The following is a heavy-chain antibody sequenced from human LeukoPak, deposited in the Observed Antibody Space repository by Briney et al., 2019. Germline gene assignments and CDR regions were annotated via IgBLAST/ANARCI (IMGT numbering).Heavy chain of an antibody. V-gene: IGHV3-23*01. CDR1: GFTFSNYA. CDR3: ARRGESTSYGDYRFDY. J-gene: IGHJ4*02. Sequence: GGSLRLSCAASGFTFSNYAMSWVRQAPGRGLEWVSAISGSSGLTYYADSVKGRFTISRDNSKNTLFLQMNSLRAEDTAVYYCARRGESTSYGDYRFDYWGQGTLVTVSS. D-gene: IGHD4-17*01. CDR2: ISGSSGLT.